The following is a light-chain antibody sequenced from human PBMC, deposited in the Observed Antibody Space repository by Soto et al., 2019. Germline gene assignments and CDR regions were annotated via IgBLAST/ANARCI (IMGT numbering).Light chain of an antibody. CDR2: DTS. J-gene: IGKJ3*01. CDR1: QSVNTY. Sequence: DIVLTQSPATLSLSPGEGATLSCRASQSVNTYLAWYQQKTGQAPRLLIYDTSNRATGIPARFSGTGSGTDFTLAISSLEPEDFALYYCQQRSNWPHTFGPGTKVDI. CDR3: QQRSNWPHT. V-gene: IGKV3-11*01.